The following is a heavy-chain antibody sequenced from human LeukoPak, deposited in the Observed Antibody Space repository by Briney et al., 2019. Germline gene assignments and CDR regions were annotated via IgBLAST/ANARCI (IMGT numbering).Heavy chain of an antibody. CDR2: MNPNSGGT. J-gene: IGHJ3*01. D-gene: IGHD2/OR15-2a*01. CDR1: VYIFSDYY. Sequence: GASVKVSCKASVYIFSDYYLHWVRQAPEQGLEWMGWMNPNSGGTNYAQKFQGRITMTGDTSTAYLELSRLRSDDTAVYYCARDLGSTVIVGGDAFDLWGQGTMVSVSS. CDR3: ARDLGSTVIVGGDAFDL. V-gene: IGHV1-2*02.